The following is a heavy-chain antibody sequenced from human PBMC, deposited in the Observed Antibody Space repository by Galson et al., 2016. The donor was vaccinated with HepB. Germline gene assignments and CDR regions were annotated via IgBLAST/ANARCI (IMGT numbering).Heavy chain of an antibody. CDR3: AKAFTTADKFYQFGMDV. CDR2: IGGPGRSK. J-gene: IGHJ6*04. V-gene: IGHV3-23*01. D-gene: IGHD1-1*01. Sequence: SLRLSCAASGFTFSNYVMTWVRQSPGKGLEWVSRIGGPGRSKDYADSVNGRFTIFRDNSKNTLYLQIDSLRSEDTAVYYCAKAFTTADKFYQFGMDVWGKGTTVTVSS. CDR1: GFTFSNYV.